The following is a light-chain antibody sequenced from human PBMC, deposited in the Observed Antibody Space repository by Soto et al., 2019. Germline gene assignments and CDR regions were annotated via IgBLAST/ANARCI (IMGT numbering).Light chain of an antibody. CDR2: GAS. J-gene: IGKJ5*01. Sequence: EIVLTQSPATLSVFPGEKATLSCGASQSVSNNLAWYHQKPGQAPRPLIYGASTRATGVPARFSGSGSGTEFTLTISSLQSEDSAIYYCQQYRMSPNTFGQGTRVEIK. V-gene: IGKV3-15*01. CDR3: QQYRMSPNT. CDR1: QSVSNN.